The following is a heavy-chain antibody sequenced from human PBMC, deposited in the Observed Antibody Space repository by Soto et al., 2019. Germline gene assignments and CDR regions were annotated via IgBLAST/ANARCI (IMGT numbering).Heavy chain of an antibody. CDR3: ARGHHDYGDYERDY. CDR1: GYTFTSYD. Sequence: QVQLVQSGAEVQKPGASVKVSCKASGYTFTSYDINWVRQATGQGLEWMGWMNANSGNTGYAKKFKVRVTMTRNTSISTAYMELSSLRSEDTAVYYCARGHHDYGDYERDYWGQGTLVTVSS. V-gene: IGHV1-8*01. J-gene: IGHJ4*02. CDR2: MNANSGNT. D-gene: IGHD4-17*01.